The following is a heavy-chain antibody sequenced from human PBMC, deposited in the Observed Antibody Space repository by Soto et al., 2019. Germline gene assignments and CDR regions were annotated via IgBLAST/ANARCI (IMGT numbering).Heavy chain of an antibody. CDR3: ARTDPDYYDSSGYYYLFDY. CDR1: GYTFTSYA. D-gene: IGHD3-22*01. V-gene: IGHV1-3*05. J-gene: IGHJ4*02. Sequence: QVQLVQSGAEEKKPGASVKVSCKASGYTFTSYAMHWVRQAPGQRLEWMGWINAGNGNTKYSQKFQGRVTITRDTSASTAYMELSSLRSEDTAVYYCARTDPDYYDSSGYYYLFDYWGQGTLVTVSS. CDR2: INAGNGNT.